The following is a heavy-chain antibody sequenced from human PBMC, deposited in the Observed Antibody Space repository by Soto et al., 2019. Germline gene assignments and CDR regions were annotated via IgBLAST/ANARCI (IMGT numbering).Heavy chain of an antibody. V-gene: IGHV3-33*01. J-gene: IGHJ6*02. CDR1: GFTFSSYG. D-gene: IGHD6-13*01. CDR3: AREVGIGSWYGFPAYYYCGVAV. CDR2: IWYEGSNK. Sequence: QVQLVESGGGVVQPGRSLRLSCAASGFTFSSYGMHWVRQAPGKGLEWVAVIWYEGSNKYYADSVKGRFTSSRDNSKNTRDLRMIGLRAEDTAVYYCAREVGIGSWYGFPAYYYCGVAVCCQGTTVTVSS.